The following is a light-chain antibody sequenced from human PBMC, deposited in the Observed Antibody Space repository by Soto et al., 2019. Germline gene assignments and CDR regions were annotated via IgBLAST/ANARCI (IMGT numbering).Light chain of an antibody. CDR3: QQGYRTPYT. CDR1: QTISTS. V-gene: IGKV1-39*01. CDR2: TAS. Sequence: DIQMTQSRASLSASVGDRVTITCRASQTISTSLNWYQHEPGKAPKLLIYTASSLESGVPSRFSGSGSGTEFTLTINSLQPEDFATYYCQQGYRTPYTFGRGTRLE. J-gene: IGKJ2*01.